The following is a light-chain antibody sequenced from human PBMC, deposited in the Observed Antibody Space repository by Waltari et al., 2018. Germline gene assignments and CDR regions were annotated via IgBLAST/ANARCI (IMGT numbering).Light chain of an antibody. CDR1: ESVRCY. V-gene: IGKV3-11*01. Sequence: IVLTQSPATLSLSPGERATLSCRASESVRCYLAWYQQKPGQAPRLLIYEASNRATGIPARFSGSGSGTDFTLTISSLEPEDFAVYYCQHRSDWPLTFGGGTKVEIK. CDR2: EAS. J-gene: IGKJ4*01. CDR3: QHRSDWPLT.